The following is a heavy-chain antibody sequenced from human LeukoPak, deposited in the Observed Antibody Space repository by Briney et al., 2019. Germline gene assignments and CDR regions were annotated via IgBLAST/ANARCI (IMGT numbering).Heavy chain of an antibody. J-gene: IGHJ6*02. CDR3: TTGRHRDYYYYGMDV. CDR1: GFTLSNAW. CDR2: IKSKTDGGTT. Sequence: PGGSLRLSCAASGFTLSNAWMSWVRQAPGKGLEWVGRIKSKTDGGTTDYAAPVKGRFTISRDDSKNTLYLQMNSLKTEDTAVYYCTTGRHRDYYYYGMDVWGQGTTVTVSS. V-gene: IGHV3-15*01. D-gene: IGHD2-21*01.